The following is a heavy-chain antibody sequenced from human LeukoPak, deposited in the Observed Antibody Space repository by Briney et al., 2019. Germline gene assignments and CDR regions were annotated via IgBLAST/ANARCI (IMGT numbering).Heavy chain of an antibody. D-gene: IGHD6-13*01. V-gene: IGHV4-39*01. Sequence: PSETLSLTCTVSGGSISSSSYYWGWIRQPPGKGLEWIGSIYYSGSTYYNPSLKSRVTISVDTSKNQFSLKLSSVTAADTAVYYCARHARYSSSWYSFDYWGQGTLVTVSS. CDR1: GGSISSSSYY. CDR3: ARHARYSSSWYSFDY. CDR2: IYYSGST. J-gene: IGHJ4*02.